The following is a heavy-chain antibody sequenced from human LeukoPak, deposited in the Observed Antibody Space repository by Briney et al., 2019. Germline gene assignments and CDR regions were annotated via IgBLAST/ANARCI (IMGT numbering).Heavy chain of an antibody. CDR1: GFTFSSYS. Sequence: GGSLRLSCAASGFTFSSYSMNWVRQAPGKGLEWVSYISSSSSTIYYADSVKGQLTISRDNAKNSLYLQMNSLRAEDTAVYYCARGRGSSWYDYWGQGTLVTVSS. CDR2: ISSSSSTI. V-gene: IGHV3-48*01. D-gene: IGHD6-13*01. CDR3: ARGRGSSWYDY. J-gene: IGHJ4*02.